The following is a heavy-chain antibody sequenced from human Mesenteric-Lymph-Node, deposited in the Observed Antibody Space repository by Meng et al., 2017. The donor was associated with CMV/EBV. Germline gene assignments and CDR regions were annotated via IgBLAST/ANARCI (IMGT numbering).Heavy chain of an antibody. V-gene: IGHV4-34*01. Sequence: RPPPRQGLESLGAIHRTGRTHSNPSLTCRVTLSVDTSKPLFSLQLRSVTAADTAVYYCARGIFFIHCRSTSCFDDSSSSGRAWFDPWGQGTLVTVSS. CDR3: ARGIFFIHCRSTSCFDDSSSSGRAWFDP. D-gene: IGHD2-2*01. J-gene: IGHJ5*02. CDR2: IHRTGRT.